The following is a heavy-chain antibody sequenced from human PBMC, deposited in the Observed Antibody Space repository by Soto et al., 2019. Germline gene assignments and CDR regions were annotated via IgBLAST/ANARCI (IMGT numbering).Heavy chain of an antibody. CDR1: GFTFDDYT. Sequence: GSLRLSCAASGFTFDDYTMHWVRQAPGKGLEWVSLISWDGGSTYYADSVKGRFTISRDNSKNSLYLQMNSLRVEDTAVYYCAKDHNYDSSGYGFDCWGRGTLVTVSS. V-gene: IGHV3-43*01. J-gene: IGHJ4*02. D-gene: IGHD3-22*01. CDR3: AKDHNYDSSGYGFDC. CDR2: ISWDGGST.